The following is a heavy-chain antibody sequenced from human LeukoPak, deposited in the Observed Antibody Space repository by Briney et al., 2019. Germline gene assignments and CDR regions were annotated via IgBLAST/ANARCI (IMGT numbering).Heavy chain of an antibody. CDR3: ARDRWYYDSSGYYYRPSYYFDY. V-gene: IGHV3-33*01. J-gene: IGHJ4*02. Sequence: GGSLRLSCAASGFTFSSYGTHWVRQAPGKGLEWVAVIWYDGSNKYYADSVKGRFTISRDNSKNTLYLQMNSLRAEDTAVYYCARDRWYYDSSGYYYRPSYYFDYWGQGTLVTVSS. CDR1: GFTFSSYG. D-gene: IGHD3-22*01. CDR2: IWYDGSNK.